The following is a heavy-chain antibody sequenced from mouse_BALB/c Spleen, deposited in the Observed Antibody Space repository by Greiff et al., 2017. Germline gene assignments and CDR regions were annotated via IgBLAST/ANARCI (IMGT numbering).Heavy chain of an antibody. V-gene: IGHV1S29*02. CDR2: IYPYNGGT. CDR1: GYTFTDYN. Sequence: VQLQQSGPELVKPGASVKISCKASGYTFTDYNMHWVKQSHGKSLEWIGYIYPYNGGTGYNQKFKSKATLTVDNSSSTAYMELRSLTSEDSAVYYCARGYDYDEAWFAYWGQGTLVTVSA. D-gene: IGHD2-4*01. J-gene: IGHJ3*01. CDR3: ARGYDYDEAWFAY.